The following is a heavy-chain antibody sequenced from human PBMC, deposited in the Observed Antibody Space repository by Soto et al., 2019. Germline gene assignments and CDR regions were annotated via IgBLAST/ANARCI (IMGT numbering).Heavy chain of an antibody. J-gene: IGHJ6*02. V-gene: IGHV3-48*03. CDR3: ARVEYSSSSYYYGMDV. CDR1: GFTFSSYE. Sequence: EVQLVESGGGLVQPGGSLRLSCAASGFTFSSYEMNWVRQAPGKGLEWVSYISSSGSTIYYADSVKGRFTISRDNAKNSLYLQMNSLRAEDTAVYYCARVEYSSSSYYYGMDVWGQGTTVTVSS. CDR2: ISSSGSTI. D-gene: IGHD6-6*01.